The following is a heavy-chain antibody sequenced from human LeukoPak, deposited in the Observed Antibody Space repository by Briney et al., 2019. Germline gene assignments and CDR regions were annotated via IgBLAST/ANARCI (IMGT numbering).Heavy chain of an antibody. CDR1: GFTFSSYA. CDR2: ISGSGGST. CDR3: AKDRRITGTTGGWFDP. V-gene: IGHV3-23*01. Sequence: GGSLRLSCAASGFTFSSYAMSWVRQAPGKGLEWVSAISGSGGSTYYADSVKGRFTISRDNSKNTLYPQMNSLRAEDTAVYYCAKDRRITGTTGGWFDPWGQGTLVTVSS. J-gene: IGHJ5*02. D-gene: IGHD1-7*01.